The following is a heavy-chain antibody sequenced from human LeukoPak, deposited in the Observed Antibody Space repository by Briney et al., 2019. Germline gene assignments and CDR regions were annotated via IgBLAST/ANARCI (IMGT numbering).Heavy chain of an antibody. Sequence: GESLKISCKGSGHSFTSYWISWVRQMPGKGLEWMGRIDPSDSYTNYSPSFQGHVTISADKSISTAYLQWSSLKASDTAMYYCARRLEVYNAFDIWGQGTMVTVSS. CDR2: IDPSDSYT. J-gene: IGHJ3*02. CDR3: ARRLEVYNAFDI. CDR1: GHSFTSYW. V-gene: IGHV5-10-1*01.